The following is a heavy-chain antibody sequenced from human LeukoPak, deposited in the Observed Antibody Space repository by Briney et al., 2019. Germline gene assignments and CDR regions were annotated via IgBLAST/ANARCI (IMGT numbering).Heavy chain of an antibody. CDR2: ISSSASTI. D-gene: IGHD6-13*01. CDR1: GFIFSDYY. V-gene: IGHV3-11*01. J-gene: IGHJ4*02. Sequence: GGSLRLSCAASGFIFSDYYMSWIRQAPGKGLEWVSYISSSASTIYYADSVKGRFTISRDNAKNSLYLQMNSLRAEDTAVYYCATYSISWYFDYWGQGALVTVSS. CDR3: ATYSISWYFDY.